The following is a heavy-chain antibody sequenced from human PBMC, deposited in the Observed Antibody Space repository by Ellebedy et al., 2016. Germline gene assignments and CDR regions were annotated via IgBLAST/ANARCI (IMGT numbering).Heavy chain of an antibody. Sequence: SETLSLTCVISGDSISTNGVAWNWIRQSPSRGLEWLGRTYYRSKWYNDYAVSVKSRITINPDTSKNQFSLHLNSVTPEDTAVYYCVRGRVSAFDIWGQGTMVTVSS. CDR3: VRGRVSAFDI. CDR1: GDSISTNGVA. V-gene: IGHV6-1*01. CDR2: TYYRSKWYN. J-gene: IGHJ3*02.